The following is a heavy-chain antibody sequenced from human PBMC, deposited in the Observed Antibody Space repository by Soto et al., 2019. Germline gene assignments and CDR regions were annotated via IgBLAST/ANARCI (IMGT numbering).Heavy chain of an antibody. CDR1: GYSFTSYW. CDR2: IDPGDSDT. CDR3: ARSEHCYQLPGRLAFDI. J-gene: IGHJ3*02. V-gene: IGHV5-51*01. Sequence: GESLKISWKGSGYSFTSYWIGWVRQMPGKGLGWMGIIDPGDSDTRYSPSFQAHVTISADKSISTAYLQWSSLKASDTAMYYCARSEHCYQLPGRLAFDIWGQGTMVTVSS. D-gene: IGHD2-2*01.